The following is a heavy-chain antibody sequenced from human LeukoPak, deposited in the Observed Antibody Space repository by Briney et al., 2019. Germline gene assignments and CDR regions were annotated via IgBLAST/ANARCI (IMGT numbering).Heavy chain of an antibody. J-gene: IGHJ4*02. D-gene: IGHD3-22*01. V-gene: IGHV4-38-2*02. Sequence: SETLSLTCTVSGYSMSSGYFWGWIRQPPGKGLEWIGSIHHSGSTYYNPSLKSRVTISVDTSKNQFSLKLSSVTAADTAVYYCVGGHYYYFDYWGQGTLVTVSS. CDR3: VGGHYYYFDY. CDR2: IHHSGST. CDR1: GYSMSSGYF.